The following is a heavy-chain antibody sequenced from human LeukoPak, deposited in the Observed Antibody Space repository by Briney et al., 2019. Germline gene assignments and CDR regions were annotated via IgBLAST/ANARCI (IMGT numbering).Heavy chain of an antibody. CDR2: IYYSGST. J-gene: IGHJ4*02. D-gene: IGHD2-2*01. CDR1: GGSISSSSYY. V-gene: IGHV4-39*01. CDR3: ATLNQLLSYFDY. Sequence: SETLSLTCTVSGGSISSSSYYWGWIRQPPGKGLEWIGSIYYSGSTYYNPSLKSRVTISVDTSKNQFSLKLSSVTAADTAVYYCATLNQLLSYFDYWGQGTLVTVSS.